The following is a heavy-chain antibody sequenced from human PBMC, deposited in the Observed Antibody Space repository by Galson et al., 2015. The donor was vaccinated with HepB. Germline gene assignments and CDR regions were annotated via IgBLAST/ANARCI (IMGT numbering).Heavy chain of an antibody. Sequence: SLRLSCAVSGFTFSGYAMHWVRQAPGKGLEWVSTISGSGGSTYYADSVKGRFTISRDNSKNTLYLQMNSLRAEDTAVYYCAKDYHGGLFDYWGQGTLVTVSS. J-gene: IGHJ4*02. D-gene: IGHD4-23*01. CDR2: ISGSGGST. CDR3: AKDYHGGLFDY. V-gene: IGHV3-23*01. CDR1: GFTFSGYA.